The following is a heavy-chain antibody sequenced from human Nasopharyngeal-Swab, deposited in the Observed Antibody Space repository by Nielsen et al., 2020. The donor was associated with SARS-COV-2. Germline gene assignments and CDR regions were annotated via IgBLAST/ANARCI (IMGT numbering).Heavy chain of an antibody. Sequence: ASVKVSCKASGYTFTSYYMHWVRQAPGQGLEWMGIINPSGGSTSYAQKFQGRVTMTRDTSTSTVYMGLSSLRSEDTAVYYCARDVIIYDFWSGYYQDPVSYYMDVWGKGTTVTVSS. V-gene: IGHV1-46*01. D-gene: IGHD3-3*01. J-gene: IGHJ6*03. CDR3: ARDVIIYDFWSGYYQDPVSYYMDV. CDR1: GYTFTSYY. CDR2: INPSGGST.